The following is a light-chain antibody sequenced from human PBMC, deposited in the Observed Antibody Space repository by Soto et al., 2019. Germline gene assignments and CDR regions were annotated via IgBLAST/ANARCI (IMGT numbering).Light chain of an antibody. V-gene: IGLV1-44*01. J-gene: IGLJ1*01. Sequence: QSVLTQPPSASGTPGQRVTISCSGSSSNIGSNTVNWYQQLPGTAPKLLIYSNNQRPSGVTDRFSGSKSGTSASLAISGLQSEYEADYYCAAWDDSLNGLYVFGTGTKVPS. CDR2: SNN. CDR3: AAWDDSLNGLYV. CDR1: SSNIGSNT.